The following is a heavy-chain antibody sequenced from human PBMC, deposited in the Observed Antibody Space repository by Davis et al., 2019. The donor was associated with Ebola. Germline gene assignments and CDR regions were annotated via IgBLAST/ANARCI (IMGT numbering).Heavy chain of an antibody. CDR3: ARVAYFDKSGYFPVDY. D-gene: IGHD3-22*01. CDR2: IYRGGST. J-gene: IGHJ4*02. CDR1: GFTFSSYS. V-gene: IGHV3-66*01. Sequence: GESLKISCAASGFTFSSYSMNWVRQAPGKGLEWVSVIYRGGSTYYADSVKGRFTISRDNSKNTLYLQMNRLRAEDTAVYYCARVAYFDKSGYFPVDYWGQGTLVTVSS.